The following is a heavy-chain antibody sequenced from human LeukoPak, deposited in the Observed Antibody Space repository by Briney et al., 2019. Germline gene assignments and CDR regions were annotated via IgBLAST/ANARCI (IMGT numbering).Heavy chain of an antibody. V-gene: IGHV1-24*01. J-gene: IGHJ4*02. CDR1: GYTLTELS. CDR2: FDPEDGET. D-gene: IGHD3-22*01. CDR3: AYSSGYYLTFDY. Sequence: ASVKVSCKVSGYTLTELSMHWVRQAPGKGLEWMGGFDPEDGETIYAQKFQGRVTMTEDTSTDTAYMELSSLRSDDTAVYYCAYSSGYYLTFDYWGQGTLVTVSS.